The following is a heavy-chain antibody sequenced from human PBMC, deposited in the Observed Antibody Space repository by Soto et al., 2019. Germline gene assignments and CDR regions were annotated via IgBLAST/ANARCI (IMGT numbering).Heavy chain of an antibody. CDR1: GGSFSGYY. D-gene: IGHD3-10*01. CDR2: INHSGST. J-gene: IGHJ5*02. Sequence: SETLSLTCAVYGGSFSGYYWTWIRQPPGTGLEWIGEINHSGSTSYNPSLKSRVTISVDTSKNQFSLKLSSVTAADTAVYYCARGFGSGSYYNIFYNWFDPWGQGTLVTVSS. CDR3: ARGFGSGSYYNIFYNWFDP. V-gene: IGHV4-34*01.